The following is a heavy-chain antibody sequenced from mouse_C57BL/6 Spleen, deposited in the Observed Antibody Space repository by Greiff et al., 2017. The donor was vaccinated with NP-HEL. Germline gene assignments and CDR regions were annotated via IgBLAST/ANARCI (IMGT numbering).Heavy chain of an antibody. CDR1: GYTFTDYE. V-gene: IGHV1-15*01. J-gene: IGHJ2*01. CDR2: IDPETGGT. D-gene: IGHD4-1*01. CDR3: TRSGGTGPYFDY. Sequence: VQLQQSGAELVRPGASVTLSCKASGYTFTDYEMHWVKQTPVHGLEWIGAIDPETGGTAYNQKFKGKAILTADKSSSTAYMELRSLTSEDSAVYYCTRSGGTGPYFDYWGQGTTLTVSS.